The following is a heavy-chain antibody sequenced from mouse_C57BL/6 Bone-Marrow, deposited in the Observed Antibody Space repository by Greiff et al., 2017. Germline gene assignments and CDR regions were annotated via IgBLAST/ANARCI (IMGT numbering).Heavy chain of an antibody. D-gene: IGHD2-4*01. CDR3: ARAPIYYDYDGFAY. J-gene: IGHJ3*01. CDR2: IYPRSGNT. V-gene: IGHV1-81*01. CDR1: GYTFTSSG. Sequence: VQLQQSGAELARPGASVKLSCKASGYTFTSSGISWVKQRPGQGLEWIGEIYPRSGNTYYNEKFKGKATLTADKSSSTAYMELRRLTSEDSAVYFCARAPIYYDYDGFAYWGQGTLVTVSA.